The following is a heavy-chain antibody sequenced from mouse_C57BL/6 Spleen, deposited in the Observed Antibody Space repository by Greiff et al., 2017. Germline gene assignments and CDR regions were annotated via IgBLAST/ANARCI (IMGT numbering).Heavy chain of an antibody. V-gene: IGHV1-7*01. D-gene: IGHD2-3*01. CDR2: INPSSGYT. Sequence: QVQLQQSGAELAKPGASVKLSCKASGYTFTSYWMHWVKQRPGQGLEWIGYINPSSGYTKYNQKFKDKDTLTADKSSSTAYMQLSSLTYEDSAVYYCAQVSDGYYFDYWGRGTTLTVSS. CDR1: GYTFTSYW. J-gene: IGHJ2*01. CDR3: AQVSDGYYFDY.